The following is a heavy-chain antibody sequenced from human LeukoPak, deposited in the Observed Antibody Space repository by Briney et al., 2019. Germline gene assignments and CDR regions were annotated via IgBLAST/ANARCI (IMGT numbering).Heavy chain of an antibody. CDR2: IIPIFGTA. Sequence: ASVKVSCKASGGTFSSYAISWVRQAPGQGLEWMGGIIPIFGTANYAQKFQGRVTMTEDTSTDTAYMELSSLRSEDTAVYYCATHFHSSGYFDGAFDIWGQGTMVTVSS. V-gene: IGHV1-69*06. CDR3: ATHFHSSGYFDGAFDI. CDR1: GGTFSSYA. D-gene: IGHD3-22*01. J-gene: IGHJ3*02.